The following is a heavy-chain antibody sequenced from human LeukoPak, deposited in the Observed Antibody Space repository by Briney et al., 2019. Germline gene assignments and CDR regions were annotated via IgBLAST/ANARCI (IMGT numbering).Heavy chain of an antibody. J-gene: IGHJ4*02. CDR1: GFTFSSYG. CDR3: AKDQTGTYSNGLDY. V-gene: IGHV3-30*02. D-gene: IGHD1-26*01. Sequence: GGSLRLSCAASGFTFSSYGMHWVRQAPGKGPEWVAFTQYDGINKFYADSVKGRFTISRDHSKNTLYLQMNSLRAEDTAVYYCAKDQTGTYSNGLDYWGQGTLLTVSS. CDR2: TQYDGINK.